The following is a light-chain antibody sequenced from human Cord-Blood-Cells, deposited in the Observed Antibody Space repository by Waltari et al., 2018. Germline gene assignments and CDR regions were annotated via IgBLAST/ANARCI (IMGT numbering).Light chain of an antibody. CDR1: SSNIGSHY. V-gene: IGLV1-47*01. Sequence: QSVLTQPPSASGTPGQRVTISCSGSSSNIGSHYVYWYQQLPGTAPKVLVYRNNPRPSGVPDRFSGSKSGTSASLAISGLRSEDEADYYCAAWDDSLSGWVFGGGTKLTVL. CDR2: RNN. J-gene: IGLJ3*02. CDR3: AAWDDSLSGWV.